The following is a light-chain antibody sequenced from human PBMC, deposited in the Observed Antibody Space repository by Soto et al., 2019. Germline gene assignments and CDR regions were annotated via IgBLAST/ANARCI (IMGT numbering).Light chain of an antibody. CDR3: QQYGGPPT. Sequence: EIVMTHSPATLSVSPWETATLSCGASQSVSSSHIAWYQQKPGQTPRLLIDGASSRASGIPDRFSGSGSGTDFTLAISRLEPEDFAVYYCQQYGGPPTFGGGTKVDIK. CDR1: QSVSSSH. V-gene: IGKV3-20*01. CDR2: GAS. J-gene: IGKJ4*01.